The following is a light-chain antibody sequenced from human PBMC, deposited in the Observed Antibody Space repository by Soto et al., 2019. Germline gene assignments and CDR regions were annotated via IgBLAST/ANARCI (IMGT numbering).Light chain of an antibody. CDR1: SSNIGSNY. CDR3: AAWDDSLSGPV. CDR2: RNN. J-gene: IGLJ2*01. V-gene: IGLV1-47*01. Sequence: QSVLTQPPSASGTPGQRVTISCSGSSSNIGSNYVYWYQQLPGTAPKLLIYRNNQRPSVVPDRFSGSKSGTSASLAISGLRSEDEDDYYCAAWDDSLSGPVFGGGTKLTVL.